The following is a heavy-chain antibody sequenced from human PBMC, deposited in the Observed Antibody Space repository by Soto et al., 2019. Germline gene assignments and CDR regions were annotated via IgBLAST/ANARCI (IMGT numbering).Heavy chain of an antibody. J-gene: IGHJ5*02. CDR3: ASHTPHPIINWNYVPWFDP. V-gene: IGHV4-39*01. CDR2: IYYSGST. CDR1: GGSISSSSYY. D-gene: IGHD1-7*01. Sequence: PSETLSLTCTVSGGSISSSSYYWGWIRQPPGKGLEWIGSIYYSGSTYYNPSLKSRVTISVDTSKNQFSLKLSSVTAADTAVYYCASHTPHPIINWNYVPWFDPWGQGTLVTVSS.